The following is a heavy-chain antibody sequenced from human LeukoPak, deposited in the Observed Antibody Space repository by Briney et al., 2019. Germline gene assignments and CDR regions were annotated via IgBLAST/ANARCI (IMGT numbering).Heavy chain of an antibody. CDR3: ARDVAGSGSL. D-gene: IGHD3-10*01. J-gene: IGHJ4*02. Sequence: PGGSLRLSCAASGFTFSSYWMNWVRQVPGKGLVWVARINEHGSITDYADSVKDRFTVSRDNAWNTLYLQMNSLRAEDTAVYYCARDVAGSGSLWGQGTLITVCS. V-gene: IGHV3-74*01. CDR2: INEHGSIT. CDR1: GFTFSSYW.